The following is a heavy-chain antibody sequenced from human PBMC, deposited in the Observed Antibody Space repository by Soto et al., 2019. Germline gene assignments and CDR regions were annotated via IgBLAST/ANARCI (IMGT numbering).Heavy chain of an antibody. CDR1: GFTFSSYG. CDR2: ISYDGSNK. D-gene: IGHD5-12*01. J-gene: IGHJ6*02. V-gene: IGHV3-30*18. Sequence: QVQLVESGGGVVQPGRSLRLSCAASGFTFSSYGMHWVRQAPGKGLEWVAVISYDGSNKYYADSVKGRFTISRDNSKNTLYLRMNRLRAEDTGVYYCAKGGGYSGCLTLYYYDGMDVWGQGTTVTVSS. CDR3: AKGGGYSGCLTLYYYDGMDV.